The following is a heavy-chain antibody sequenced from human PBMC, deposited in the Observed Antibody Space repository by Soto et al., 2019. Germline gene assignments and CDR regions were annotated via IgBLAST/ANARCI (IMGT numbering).Heavy chain of an antibody. CDR3: ARDGSTVTTFAFDI. D-gene: IGHD4-17*01. V-gene: IGHV3-48*01. CDR1: GFTFSSYS. Sequence: EVQLVESGGGLVQPGGSLRLSCAASGFTFSSYSMNWVRQAPGKGLEWVSYISSSSSTIYYADSVKGRFTISRDNAKNSLYLQMNSLRAEDTAVYYCARDGSTVTTFAFDIWGQGTMVTVSS. J-gene: IGHJ3*02. CDR2: ISSSSSTI.